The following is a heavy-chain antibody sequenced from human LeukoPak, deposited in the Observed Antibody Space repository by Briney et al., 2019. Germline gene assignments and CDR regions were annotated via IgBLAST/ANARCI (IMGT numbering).Heavy chain of an antibody. CDR1: GFTFSSYA. CDR3: ARELYYYDSSGYYYGPRVVLDAFDI. D-gene: IGHD3-22*01. J-gene: IGHJ3*02. V-gene: IGHV3-30-3*01. CDR2: ISYDGSNK. Sequence: GRSLRLSCAASGFTFSSYAMHWVRQAPGKGLEWVAVISYDGSNKYYADSVKGRFTISRDNSKNTLYLQMNSLRAEDTAVYYCARELYYYDSSGYYYGPRVVLDAFDIWGQGTMVTVSS.